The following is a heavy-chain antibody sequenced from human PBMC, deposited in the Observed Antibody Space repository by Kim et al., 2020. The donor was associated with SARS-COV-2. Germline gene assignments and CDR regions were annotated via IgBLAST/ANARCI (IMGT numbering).Heavy chain of an antibody. CDR3: VKDVWGYTTAKYYFDS. CDR1: GFTFSSYA. Sequence: GGSLRLSCSASGFTFSSYALHWVRQAPGKGLEYVSAISGNGASTYYADSVKGRFTISRDNSKNTLYLQMSSLRADDTAVYYCVKDVWGYTTAKYYFDSWGQGTLVTVSS. J-gene: IGHJ4*02. CDR2: ISGNGAST. D-gene: IGHD6-13*01. V-gene: IGHV3-64D*09.